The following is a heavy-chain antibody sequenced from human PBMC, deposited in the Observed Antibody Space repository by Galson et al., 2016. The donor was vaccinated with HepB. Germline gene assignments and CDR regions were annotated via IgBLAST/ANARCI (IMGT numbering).Heavy chain of an antibody. CDR1: GDSTNKYY. CDR2: VHANGRT. CDR3: AREGNYGSGRFYHRIGSDFDF. J-gene: IGHJ4*02. D-gene: IGHD3-10*01. V-gene: IGHV4-4*07. Sequence: SETLSLTCSVSGDSTNKYYWSWIRQPAGKGLEWIGRVHANGRTNYNFSLRSRVTVSLDTSTDQISLKLTSVTAADTAVYYCAREGNYGSGRFYHRIGSDFDFWGQGTRVTVSS.